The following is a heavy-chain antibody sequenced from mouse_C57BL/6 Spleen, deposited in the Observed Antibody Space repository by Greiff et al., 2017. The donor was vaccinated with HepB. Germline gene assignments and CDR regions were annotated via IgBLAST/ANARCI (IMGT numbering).Heavy chain of an antibody. J-gene: IGHJ3*01. CDR2: ISNLAYSI. CDR3: ARQGYCGSRAFAY. CDR1: GFTFSDYG. Sequence: EVQLVESGGGLVQPGGSLKLSCAASGFTFSDYGMAWVRQAPRKGPEWVAFISNLAYSIYYADTVTGRFTISGENAKNTLYLEMSSLRSEDTAMYYCARQGYCGSRAFAYWGQGTLVTVSA. V-gene: IGHV5-15*01. D-gene: IGHD1-1*01.